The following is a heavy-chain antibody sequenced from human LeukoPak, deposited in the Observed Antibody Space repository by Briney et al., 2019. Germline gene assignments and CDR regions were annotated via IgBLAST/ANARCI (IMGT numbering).Heavy chain of an antibody. D-gene: IGHD2-2*01. CDR2: MNPNSGNT. CDR1: GYTFTSYY. Sequence: GASVKVSCKASGYTFTSYYMHWVRQAPGQGLEWMGWMNPNSGNTGYAQKFQGRVTMTRNTSISTAYMELSSLRSEDTAVYYCARVSYCSSTSCYAHYYYYYYMDVWGKGTTVTISS. CDR3: ARVSYCSSTSCYAHYYYYYYMDV. J-gene: IGHJ6*03. V-gene: IGHV1-8*02.